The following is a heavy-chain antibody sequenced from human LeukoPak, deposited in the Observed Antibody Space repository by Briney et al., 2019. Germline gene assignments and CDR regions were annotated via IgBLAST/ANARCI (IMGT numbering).Heavy chain of an antibody. D-gene: IGHD6-19*01. Sequence: GGSLRLSCAASGFTFGNYAMSWVRQAPGKGLEWISSISSSSNYIHYADSVKGRFTISRDNAKNSLYLQMNSLRAEDTAVYFCARGTLGAWGWWGQGALVTVSA. CDR1: GFTFGNYA. V-gene: IGHV3-21*01. CDR3: ARGTLGAWGW. CDR2: ISSSSNYI. J-gene: IGHJ4*02.